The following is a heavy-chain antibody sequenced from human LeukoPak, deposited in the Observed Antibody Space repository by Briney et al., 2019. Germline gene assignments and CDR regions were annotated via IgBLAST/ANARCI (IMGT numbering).Heavy chain of an antibody. J-gene: IGHJ4*02. CDR3: ASASSGWSTPAYYFDY. Sequence: ASVKVSCKASGYTFTGYYMHWARQAPGQGLEWMGWINPNSGGTNYAQKFQGRVTMTRDTSISTAYMELSRLRSDDTAVYYCASASSGWSTPAYYFDYWGQGTLVTVSS. V-gene: IGHV1-2*02. CDR2: INPNSGGT. D-gene: IGHD6-19*01. CDR1: GYTFTGYY.